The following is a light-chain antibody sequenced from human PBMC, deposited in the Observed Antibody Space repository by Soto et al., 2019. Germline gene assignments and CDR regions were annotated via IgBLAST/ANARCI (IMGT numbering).Light chain of an antibody. Sequence: DIQMTQSPSSLSASVGDRVSITCRASQSFRTSLNWYQQTPGKAPNLLIHAASSLQGGVPSRFSGSGSGTDFTLTISSLQPEDFATYYCQQSYTTPRTFGQGTKVEIK. V-gene: IGKV1-39*01. CDR2: AAS. J-gene: IGKJ1*01. CDR1: QSFRTS. CDR3: QQSYTTPRT.